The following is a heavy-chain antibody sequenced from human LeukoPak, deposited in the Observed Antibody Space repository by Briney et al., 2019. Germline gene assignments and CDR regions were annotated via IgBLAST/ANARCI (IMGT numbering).Heavy chain of an antibody. CDR1: GFTVSSNY. CDR3: ARGRGFISSWYGD. Sequence: GGSLRLSCAASGFTVSSNYMSWVRQAPGKGLEWVSVIYSGGSTYYADSVKGRFTISRDNSKNTLYLQMNSLRAEDTAVYYCARGRGFISSWYGDWGQGTLVTVSS. J-gene: IGHJ4*02. D-gene: IGHD6-13*01. V-gene: IGHV3-66*01. CDR2: IYSGGST.